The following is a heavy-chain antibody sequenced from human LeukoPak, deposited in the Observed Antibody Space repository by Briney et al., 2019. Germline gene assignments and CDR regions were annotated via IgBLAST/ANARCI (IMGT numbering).Heavy chain of an antibody. V-gene: IGHV3-21*01. D-gene: IGHD6-13*01. CDR1: GFTFSSYS. J-gene: IGHJ4*02. CDR3: ARDLVLADSSSWGLDY. CDR2: ISSSSSYI. Sequence: PGESLRLSCAASGFTFSSYSMNWVRQAPGKGLEWVSSISSSSSYIYYADSVKGRFTISRDNAKNSLYLQMNSLRAEDTAVYYCARDLVLADSSSWGLDYWGQGTLVTVSS.